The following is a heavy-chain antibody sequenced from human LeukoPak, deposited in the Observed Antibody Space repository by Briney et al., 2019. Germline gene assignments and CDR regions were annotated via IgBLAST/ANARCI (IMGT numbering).Heavy chain of an antibody. V-gene: IGHV5-51*01. J-gene: IGHJ4*02. D-gene: IGHD5-18*01. CDR3: VRRYSYGHGDY. CDR2: IYPGDSDT. Sequence: GESLKISCKGSGYSFTTYWIGWVRQMPGKGLGWMGIIYPGDSDTRYSPSFQGQVTISADKSINTSYLQWSSLKASDTAMYYCVRRYSYGHGDYWGQGTLVTVSS. CDR1: GYSFTTYW.